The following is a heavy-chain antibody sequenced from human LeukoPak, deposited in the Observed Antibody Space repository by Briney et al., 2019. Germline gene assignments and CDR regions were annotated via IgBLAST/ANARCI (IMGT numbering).Heavy chain of an antibody. CDR3: ARMIVVVTAPSYYFDY. Sequence: GASVKDSCKASGGTFSSYAISWVRQAPGQGLEWMGGIIPIFGTANYAQKFQGRVTITTDESTSTAYMELSSLRSEDTAVYYCARMIVVVTAPSYYFDYWGQGTLVTVSS. J-gene: IGHJ4*02. V-gene: IGHV1-69*05. CDR1: GGTFSSYA. D-gene: IGHD2-21*02. CDR2: IIPIFGTA.